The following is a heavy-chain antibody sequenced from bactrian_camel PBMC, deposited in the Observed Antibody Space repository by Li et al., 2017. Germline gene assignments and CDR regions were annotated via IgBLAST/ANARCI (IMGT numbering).Heavy chain of an antibody. V-gene: IGHV3S1*01. D-gene: IGHD3*01. Sequence: HAQLVESGGDLVQPGGSLRVSCAFSGVTFSSYCMGWFRQAPGKEREGVAVITRIHGGTEYADSVKGRFIISRDVSKMTWSLQMNNLKPEDTAMYYCAAAPVANDCYSVTWSPDTSFGYWGQGTQVTVS. CDR3: AAAPVANDCYSVTWSPDTSFGY. J-gene: IGHJ6*01. CDR2: ITRIHGGT. CDR1: GVTFSSYC.